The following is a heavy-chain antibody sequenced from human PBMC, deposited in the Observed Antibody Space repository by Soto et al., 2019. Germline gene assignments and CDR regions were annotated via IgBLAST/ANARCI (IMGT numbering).Heavy chain of an antibody. Sequence: SVKVSCKASVGTFSSYAISWVRQAPGQGLEWMGGIIPIFGTANYAQKFQGRVTITADKSTSTAYMELSSLRSEDTAVYYCAKDSSPTWGWGFAWDYYGMDVWGQGTTVTVSS. J-gene: IGHJ6*02. CDR2: IIPIFGTA. CDR3: AKDSSPTWGWGFAWDYYGMDV. V-gene: IGHV1-69*06. CDR1: VGTFSSYA. D-gene: IGHD3-16*01.